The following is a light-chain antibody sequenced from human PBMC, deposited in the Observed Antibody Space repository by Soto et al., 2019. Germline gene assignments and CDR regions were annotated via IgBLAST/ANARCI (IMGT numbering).Light chain of an antibody. Sequence: IVLTQSPGTLSLSPGERATLSCRASQSVSSSYLAWYQQKPGQAPRLLIYGASSRATGIPDRFSGSGSGTDFTLTISRLEPEDSALYYCQQYGSSPWTFGHATKLDI. CDR3: QQYGSSPWT. CDR2: GAS. CDR1: QSVSSSY. V-gene: IGKV3-20*01. J-gene: IGKJ1*01.